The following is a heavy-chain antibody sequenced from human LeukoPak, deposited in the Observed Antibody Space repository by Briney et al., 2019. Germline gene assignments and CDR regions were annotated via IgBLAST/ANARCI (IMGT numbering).Heavy chain of an antibody. V-gene: IGHV3-30-3*01. CDR3: AREARGSSWYDFDY. CDR2: ISFDGSNK. CDR1: GFTFSSYP. Sequence: GRSLRLSCAASGFTFSSYPMHWVRQAPGKGLEWVALISFDGSNKYYADSVKGRFTISRDNSKNTLYLQMNSLRAEDTAVYYCAREARGSSWYDFDYWGQGTLVTVSS. J-gene: IGHJ4*02. D-gene: IGHD6-13*01.